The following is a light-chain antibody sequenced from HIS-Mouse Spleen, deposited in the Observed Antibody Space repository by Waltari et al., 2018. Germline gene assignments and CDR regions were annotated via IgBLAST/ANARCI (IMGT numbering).Light chain of an antibody. CDR1: SSDVGGYNY. Sequence: QSTLTQPRSVSGSPGQSVTISCTGTSSDVGGYNYVSWYQQHRGKAPKLMIYDVIKRPSGVPDRFSVSKSGTTASLTISGLQAEDEADYYCCSYAGSYTSYVFGTGTKVTVL. V-gene: IGLV2-11*01. CDR3: CSYAGSYTSYV. CDR2: DVI. J-gene: IGLJ1*01.